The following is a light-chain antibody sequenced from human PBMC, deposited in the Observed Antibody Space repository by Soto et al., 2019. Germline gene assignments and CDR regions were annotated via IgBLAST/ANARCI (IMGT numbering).Light chain of an antibody. J-gene: IGKJ1*01. CDR1: QSVGSTY. CDR2: GAS. CDR3: QQYGSSPRS. V-gene: IGKV3-20*01. Sequence: EIVLTQSPGTLSLSPGERATLSCRASQSVGSTYLAWYQHKLGQAPRLLIYGASSKASGIPDRLSGSGSGTDFTLTITKLEPEDFAVYYCQQYGSSPRSFGQGTKVEVK.